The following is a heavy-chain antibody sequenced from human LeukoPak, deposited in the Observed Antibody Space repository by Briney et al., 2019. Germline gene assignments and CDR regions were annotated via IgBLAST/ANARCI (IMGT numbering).Heavy chain of an antibody. J-gene: IGHJ4*02. D-gene: IGHD2-15*01. CDR3: ARILGCCSGGSCYSDY. Sequence: GASVKVSCKASGYTFTSYDINWVRQATGQGLEWMGWMNPNSGNTGYAQKFQGRVTMTRNTSISTAYMELSSLGSEDTAVYYCARILGCCSGGSCYSDYWGQGTLVTVSS. CDR1: GYTFTSYD. CDR2: MNPNSGNT. V-gene: IGHV1-8*01.